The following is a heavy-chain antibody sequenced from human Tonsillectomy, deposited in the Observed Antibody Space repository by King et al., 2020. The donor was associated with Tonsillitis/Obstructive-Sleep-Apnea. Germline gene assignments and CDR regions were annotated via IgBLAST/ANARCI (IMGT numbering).Heavy chain of an antibody. D-gene: IGHD1-26*01. CDR2: IYYSGST. CDR3: ARWNSGSYYGDAFDI. V-gene: IGHV4-59*01. CDR1: GGSISSYY. J-gene: IGHJ3*02. Sequence: VQLQESGPGLVKPSETLSLTCTVSGGSISSYYWSWIRQPPGKGLEWIGYIYYSGSTNYNPSLKSRVTISVDTSKTQFSLKLGSVTAADTAVYYCARWNSGSYYGDAFDIWGQGTMVTVSS.